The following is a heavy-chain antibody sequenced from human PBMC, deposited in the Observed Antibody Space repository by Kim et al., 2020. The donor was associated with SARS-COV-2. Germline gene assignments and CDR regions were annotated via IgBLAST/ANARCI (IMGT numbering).Heavy chain of an antibody. J-gene: IGHJ4*02. CDR2: INHSGST. Sequence: SETLSLTCAVYGGSFSGYYWSWIRQPPGKGLEWIGEINHSGSTNYNPSLKSRVTISVDTSKNQFSLKLSSVTAADTAVYYCARGLNWYSGSYGYFDYWGQGTLVTVSS. D-gene: IGHD1-26*01. CDR1: GGSFSGYY. V-gene: IGHV4-34*01. CDR3: ARGLNWYSGSYGYFDY.